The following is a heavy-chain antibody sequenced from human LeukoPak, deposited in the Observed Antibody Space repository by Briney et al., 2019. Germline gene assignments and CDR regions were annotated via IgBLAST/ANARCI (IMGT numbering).Heavy chain of an antibody. J-gene: IGHJ4*02. CDR3: ARDRMVRGVIRDFDY. CDR2: IKQDGSEK. V-gene: IGHV3-7*01. Sequence: GGSLRLSCAASGFTFSSYWMSWVRQAPGKGLEWVANIKQDGSEKYYVDSVKGRFTISRDNAKNSLYLQMNSLRAEDTAVYYCARDRMVRGVIRDFDYWGQGTLVTVSS. CDR1: GFTFSSYW. D-gene: IGHD3-10*01.